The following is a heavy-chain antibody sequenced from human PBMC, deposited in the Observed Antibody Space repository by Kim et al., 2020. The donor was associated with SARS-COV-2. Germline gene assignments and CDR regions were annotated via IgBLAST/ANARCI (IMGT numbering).Heavy chain of an antibody. CDR1: GFTFSSYW. V-gene: IGHV3-7*01. D-gene: IGHD2-15*01. Sequence: GGSLRLSCAASGFTFSSYWMSWVRQAPGKGLEWVANIKQDGSEKYYVDSVKGRFTXSRDNAKNSLXXQMNXLRAEDTAVXYCARDXXRVGGYFDYWGQGTXVTVSS. CDR3: ARDXXRVGGYFDY. J-gene: IGHJ4*02. CDR2: IKQDGSEK.